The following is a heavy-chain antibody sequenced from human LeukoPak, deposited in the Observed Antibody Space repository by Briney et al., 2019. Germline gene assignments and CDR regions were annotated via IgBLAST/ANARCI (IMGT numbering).Heavy chain of an antibody. V-gene: IGHV3-33*01. CDR1: GFTFRSYG. J-gene: IGHJ4*02. Sequence: GGSLRLSCAASGFTFRSYGMHWVRQAPGEGPEWVAIIWYDGSNKYYADSVKGRITISRDNSKNTLYLQMNSLRAEDTAVYYCATVRGCGGDCYYIDYWGQGTLVTVSS. CDR2: IWYDGSNK. CDR3: ATVRGCGGDCYYIDY. D-gene: IGHD2-21*02.